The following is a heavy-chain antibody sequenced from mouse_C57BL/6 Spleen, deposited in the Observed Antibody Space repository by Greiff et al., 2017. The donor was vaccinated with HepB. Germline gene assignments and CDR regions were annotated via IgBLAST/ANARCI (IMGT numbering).Heavy chain of an antibody. D-gene: IGHD2-5*01. V-gene: IGHV14-4*01. CDR2: IDPENGDT. Sequence: VQLQQSGAELVRPGASVKLSCTASGFNIKDDYMHWVKQRPEQGLEWIGWIDPENGDTEYASKFQGKATITADTSSNTAYLQLSSLTSEDTAVYYCTTGSNYGRNAMDYWGQGTSVTVSS. J-gene: IGHJ4*01. CDR3: TTGSNYGRNAMDY. CDR1: GFNIKDDY.